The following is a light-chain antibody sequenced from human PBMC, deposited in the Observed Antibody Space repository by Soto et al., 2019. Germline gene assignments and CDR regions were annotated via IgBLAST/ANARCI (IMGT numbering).Light chain of an antibody. CDR3: SSYGGDNNAV. Sequence: QSVLTQPPSASGSPGQSVTISCTGTSSDVGRYNYVSWYRLHPGKAPKLMIYEVTKRPSGVPDRFSGSKSGNTASLTVSGLQAEDEADYYCSSYGGDNNAVFGGGTKVTVL. CDR2: EVT. J-gene: IGLJ2*01. V-gene: IGLV2-8*01. CDR1: SSDVGRYNY.